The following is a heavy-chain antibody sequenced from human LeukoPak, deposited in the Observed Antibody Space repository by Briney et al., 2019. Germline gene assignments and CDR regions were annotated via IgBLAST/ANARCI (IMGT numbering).Heavy chain of an antibody. J-gene: IGHJ4*02. Sequence: GASVKVSCKASGYTFTSYYMHWVRQAPGQGLEWMGIINPSGGSTSYAQKFQGRATMTRDMSTSTVYMELSSLRSEDTAVYYCAREVVGGYSYGIFDYWGQGTLVTVSS. V-gene: IGHV1-46*01. CDR3: AREVVGGYSYGIFDY. D-gene: IGHD5-18*01. CDR2: INPSGGST. CDR1: GYTFTSYY.